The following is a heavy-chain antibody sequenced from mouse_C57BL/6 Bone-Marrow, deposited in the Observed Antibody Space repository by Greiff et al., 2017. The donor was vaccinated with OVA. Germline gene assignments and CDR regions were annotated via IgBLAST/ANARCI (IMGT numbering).Heavy chain of an antibody. V-gene: IGHV1-50*01. J-gene: IGHJ2*01. CDR2: IDPSDSYT. D-gene: IGHD1-1*01. Sequence: VQLQQSGAELVKPGASVKLSCKASGYTFTSYWMQWVKQRPGQGLEWIGEIDPSDSYTNYNQKFKGKATLTVDTSSITAYMQLSSLTSVDSAVYYCARVDLDYYGSSFFDYWGQGTTLTVSS. CDR3: ARVDLDYYGSSFFDY. CDR1: GYTFTSYW.